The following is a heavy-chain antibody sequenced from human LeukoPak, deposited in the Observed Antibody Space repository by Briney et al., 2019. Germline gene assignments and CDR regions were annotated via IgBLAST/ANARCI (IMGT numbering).Heavy chain of an antibody. CDR3: AAQGGSGDLRY. J-gene: IGHJ4*02. D-gene: IGHD4-17*01. Sequence: GGSLRLSCAASGFTFSIYWMSWVRQAPGKGLEWVGRIKRIIDGGTTDYAAPVKGRFTVSRDDSINTLYLQMSSLKTEDTAVYYCAAQGGSGDLRYWGQGTLVTVSS. CDR1: GFTFSIYW. CDR2: IKRIIDGGTT. V-gene: IGHV3-15*01.